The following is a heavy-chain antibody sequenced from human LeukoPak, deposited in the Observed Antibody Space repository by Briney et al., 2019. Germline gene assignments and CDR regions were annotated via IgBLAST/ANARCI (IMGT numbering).Heavy chain of an antibody. CDR1: GGTFSSYA. D-gene: IGHD3-22*01. J-gene: IGHJ3*02. V-gene: IGHV1-69*04. CDR3: ASTDYYDAEGAFDI. CDR2: IIPILGIA. Sequence: ASVKVSCKASGGTFSSYAISWVRQAPGQGLVWMGRIIPILGIANYAQKFQGRVTITADKSTSTAYMELSSLRSEDTAVYYCASTDYYDAEGAFDIWGQGTMVTVSS.